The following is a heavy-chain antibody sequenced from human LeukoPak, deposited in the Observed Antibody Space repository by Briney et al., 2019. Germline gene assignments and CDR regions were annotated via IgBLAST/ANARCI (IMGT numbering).Heavy chain of an antibody. Sequence: GGSLRLSCAASGFTFSSYAMSWVRHAPGKGLEWVSGISWNSGSIGCADSVKGRFTISRDNAKNSLYLQMNSLRAEDTALYYCAKASNSYYYGSDAPIYGMDVWGQGTTVTVSS. CDR3: AKASNSYYYGSDAPIYGMDV. D-gene: IGHD3-10*01. J-gene: IGHJ6*02. V-gene: IGHV3-9*01. CDR1: GFTFSSYA. CDR2: ISWNSGSI.